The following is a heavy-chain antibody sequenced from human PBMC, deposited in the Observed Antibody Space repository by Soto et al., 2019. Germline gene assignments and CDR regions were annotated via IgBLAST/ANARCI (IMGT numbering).Heavy chain of an antibody. CDR1: GFTFSSYA. CDR2: ISGSGGST. Sequence: PGGSLRLSCAASGFTFSSYAMSWVRQAPGKGLEWVSAISGSGGSTYYADSVKGRFTISRDNSKNTLYLQMNSLRAEDTAVYYCAKDLGFLRGYSYSYYMDVWGKGTTVTVSS. D-gene: IGHD5-18*01. CDR3: AKDLGFLRGYSYSYYMDV. J-gene: IGHJ6*03. V-gene: IGHV3-23*01.